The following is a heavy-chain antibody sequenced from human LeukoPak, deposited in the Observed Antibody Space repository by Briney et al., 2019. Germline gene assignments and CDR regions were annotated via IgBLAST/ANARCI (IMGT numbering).Heavy chain of an antibody. CDR3: AMRKRGPRFFDY. CDR2: IYSGGST. V-gene: IGHV3-53*01. CDR1: GFTFSSYW. D-gene: IGHD3/OR15-3a*01. Sequence: GGSLRLSCAASGFTFSSYWMHWVRQAPGKGLEWVSVIYSGGSTYYADSVKGRFTISRDNSKNTLYLQMNSLRAEDTAVYYCAMRKRGPRFFDYWGQGTLVTVSS. J-gene: IGHJ4*02.